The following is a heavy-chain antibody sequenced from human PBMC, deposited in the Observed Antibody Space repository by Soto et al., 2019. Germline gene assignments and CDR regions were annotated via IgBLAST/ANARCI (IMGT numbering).Heavy chain of an antibody. CDR1: GGTFSSYA. CDR3: ARDRLGCSGGSCHYYYYGMDV. V-gene: IGHV1-69*06. Sequence: QVQLVQSGAEVKKPGSSVKVSCKASGGTFSSYAISWVRQAPGQGLEWMGGIIPIFGTANYAQKFQGRVTITADKSTSTAYMELSSLRSEDTAVYYCARDRLGCSGGSCHYYYYGMDVWGQGTTVTVSS. D-gene: IGHD2-15*01. J-gene: IGHJ6*02. CDR2: IIPIFGTA.